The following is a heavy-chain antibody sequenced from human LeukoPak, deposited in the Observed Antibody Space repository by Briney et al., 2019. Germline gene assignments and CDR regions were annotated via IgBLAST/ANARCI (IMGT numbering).Heavy chain of an antibody. CDR2: IYHSGST. J-gene: IGHJ5*02. Sequence: SQTLSLTCTVSGGSISSGGYYWSWIRQPPGKGLEWIGYIYHSGSTYYNPSLKSRVTISVDRSKNQFSLKLSSVTAADTAVYYCARDGGGSSWYLYLHNWFDPWGQGTLVTVSS. CDR1: GGSISSGGYY. CDR3: ARDGGGSSWYLYLHNWFDP. D-gene: IGHD6-13*01. V-gene: IGHV4-30-2*01.